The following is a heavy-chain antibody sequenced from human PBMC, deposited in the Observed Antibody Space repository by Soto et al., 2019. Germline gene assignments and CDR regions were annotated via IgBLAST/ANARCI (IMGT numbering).Heavy chain of an antibody. V-gene: IGHV3-23*01. CDR1: GFTFSSYA. Sequence: GGSLRLSCAASGFTFSSYAMSWVRQAPGKGLEWVSAISGSGGATGYAAPLKGRFTISRDDSKNTVYLQMNSLKTEDTGVYYCMTDRQFRPAYWGQGTLVTVSS. J-gene: IGHJ4*02. CDR3: MTDRQFRPAY. CDR2: ISGSGGAT.